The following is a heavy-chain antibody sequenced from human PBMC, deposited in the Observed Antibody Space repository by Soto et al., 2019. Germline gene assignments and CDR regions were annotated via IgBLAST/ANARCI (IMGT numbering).Heavy chain of an antibody. V-gene: IGHV3-21*01. CDR3: ARAAMVTGYFDY. J-gene: IGHJ4*02. D-gene: IGHD5-18*01. CDR2: ISSSSSYI. CDR1: GFTFSSYS. Sequence: EVQLVESGGGLVKPGGSLRLSCAASGFTFSSYSMNWVRQALGKGLEWVSSISSSSSYIYYADSVKGRFTISRDNAKNSLYLQMNSLRAEDTAVYYCARAAMVTGYFDYWGQGTLVTVSS.